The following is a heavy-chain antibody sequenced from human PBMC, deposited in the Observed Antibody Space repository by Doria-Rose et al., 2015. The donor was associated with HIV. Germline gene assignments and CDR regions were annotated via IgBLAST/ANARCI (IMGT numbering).Heavy chain of an antibody. J-gene: IGHJ4*02. D-gene: IGHD6-13*01. CDR3: ARIKSSRWYHKYYFDF. Sequence: QITLKESGPVLVKPTETLTLTCTVSGVSLSSPGMGVSWIRQPPGKALEWLASIFSDDERSYKPSLKSRLTISRGTSNSQVVLTMADTDPVDTATYYCARIKSSRWYHKYYFDFWGQGTLDIVSA. CDR1: GVSLSSPGMG. V-gene: IGHV2-26*01. CDR2: IFSDDER.